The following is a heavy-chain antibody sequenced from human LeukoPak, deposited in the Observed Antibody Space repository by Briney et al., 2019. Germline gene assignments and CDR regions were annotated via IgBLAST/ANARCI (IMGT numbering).Heavy chain of an antibody. CDR3: ASFTVLARLYVFDI. D-gene: IGHD3-3*01. J-gene: IGHJ3*02. CDR1: GYSISSGYY. V-gene: IGHV4-38-2*01. CDR2: IYHSGST. Sequence: PSETLSLTCAVSGYSISSGYYWGWIGQPPGKGLEWIGSIYHSGSTYYNPSLKSRVTISVDTSKNQFSLKLSSVTAADTAVYYCASFTVLARLYVFDIWGQGTMVTVSS.